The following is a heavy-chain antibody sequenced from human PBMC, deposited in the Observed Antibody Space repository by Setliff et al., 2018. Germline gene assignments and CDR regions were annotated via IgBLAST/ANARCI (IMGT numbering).Heavy chain of an antibody. Sequence: SSETLSLTCIVSGESIRSNNWWNWVRQPPGKGLEWIGDIYQSGTTNYNPSLKSRVTISADTSKNQFSLKLKSVTAADTAVYYCARAPGRNIRGDYWGQGALVTVSS. J-gene: IGHJ4*02. CDR2: IYQSGTT. D-gene: IGHD3-10*01. CDR3: ARAPGRNIRGDY. V-gene: IGHV4-4*02. CDR1: GESIRSNNW.